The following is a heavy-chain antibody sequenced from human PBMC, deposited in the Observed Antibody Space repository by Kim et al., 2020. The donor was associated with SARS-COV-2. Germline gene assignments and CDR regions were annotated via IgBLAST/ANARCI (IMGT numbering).Heavy chain of an antibody. CDR2: GAT. V-gene: IGHV1-2*02. J-gene: IGHJ6*02. Sequence: GATTFAQKIQDRITLTRDTSISTGYMEVNRLTSDDTAVYYCARDQGGLDVWGQGTTVTVSS. CDR3: ARDQGGLDV.